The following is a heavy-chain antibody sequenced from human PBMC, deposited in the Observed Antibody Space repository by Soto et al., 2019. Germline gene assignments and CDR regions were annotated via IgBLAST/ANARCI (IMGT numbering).Heavy chain of an antibody. CDR3: ARVRDSSGRKDYFDY. J-gene: IGHJ4*02. V-gene: IGHV3-13*01. CDR2: IGTAGDT. D-gene: IGHD3-22*01. Sequence: EVQLVESGGGLVQPGGSLRLSCAASGFTFSNYDMHWVRQATGKGLEWVSAIGTAGDTYYPGSVKGRFTISRENAKNSLYLQMNSLRAEDTAVYYCARVRDSSGRKDYFDYWGQGTLVTVSS. CDR1: GFTFSNYD.